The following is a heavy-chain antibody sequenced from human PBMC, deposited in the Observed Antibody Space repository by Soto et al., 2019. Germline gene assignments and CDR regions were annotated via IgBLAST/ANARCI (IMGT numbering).Heavy chain of an antibody. CDR3: ARDDVLCDGGRCYGIPVDV. CDR1: GFTVSSKY. Sequence: EVQLVESGGGLVQPGGSLRLSCAASGFTVSSKYMTWVRQAPGKGLEWVSLIQSGGTTYYADSVKGRFTISRDTSENTLHLQMDSLRVEDTAVYYCARDDVLCDGGRCYGIPVDVWGKGTTGTVSS. CDR2: IQSGGTT. D-gene: IGHD2-15*01. V-gene: IGHV3-66*01. J-gene: IGHJ6*04.